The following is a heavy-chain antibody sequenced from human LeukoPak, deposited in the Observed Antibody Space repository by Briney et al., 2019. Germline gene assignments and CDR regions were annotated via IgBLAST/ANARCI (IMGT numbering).Heavy chain of an antibody. D-gene: IGHD2-21*02. CDR1: GFTVSSNY. Sequence: GGSLRLSCAASGFTVSSNYMSWVRQAPGKGLEWVSVIYSGGSTYYADSVKGRLTISRDNSKNTLYLQMNSLRAEDTAVYYCARDSPPKTAKADDYWGQGTLVTVSS. J-gene: IGHJ4*02. CDR3: ARDSPPKTAKADDY. CDR2: IYSGGST. V-gene: IGHV3-66*01.